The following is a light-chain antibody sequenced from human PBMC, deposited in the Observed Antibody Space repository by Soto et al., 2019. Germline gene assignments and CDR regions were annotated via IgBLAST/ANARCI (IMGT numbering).Light chain of an antibody. CDR1: QSVSSH. Sequence: EIVMTQSPATLSVSPGEGATVSCRASQSVSSHLACYQHKPGQAPRLLFYDASTRATGIPARFSGSGSGTEFTLTISSLQSEDFAVYYCQQYNDWPPITFGQGTRLEI. CDR3: QQYNDWPPIT. J-gene: IGKJ5*01. CDR2: DAS. V-gene: IGKV3-15*01.